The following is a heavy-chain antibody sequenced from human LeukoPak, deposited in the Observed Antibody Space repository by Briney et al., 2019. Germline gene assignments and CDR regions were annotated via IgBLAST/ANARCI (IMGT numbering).Heavy chain of an antibody. CDR2: IYYSGST. D-gene: IGHD3-9*01. CDR3: ARLSKGRFFDYIFDY. CDR1: GGSVSSSTYY. J-gene: IGHJ4*02. Sequence: SETLSLTCTVSGGSVSSSTYYWGWIRQPPGKGLEWIGNIYYSGSTYYNPSLKSRVTMSVDTSNNQFSLKMHSVTAADTAVYFCARLSKGRFFDYIFDYWGQGTLVTVSS. V-gene: IGHV4-39*01.